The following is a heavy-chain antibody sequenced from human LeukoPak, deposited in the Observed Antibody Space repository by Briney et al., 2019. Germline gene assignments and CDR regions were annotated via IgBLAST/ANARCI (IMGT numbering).Heavy chain of an antibody. D-gene: IGHD6-6*01. CDR3: ARGGRSSSHFDY. Sequence: TSETLSLTCTVSGGSISSYYWSWIRQPPGKGLEWIGYIYYSGSTNYNPSLKSRVTISVDTSKNQFSLKLSSVTAADTAVYYCARGGRSSSHFDYWGQGTLVTVSS. J-gene: IGHJ4*02. V-gene: IGHV4-59*01. CDR1: GGSISSYY. CDR2: IYYSGST.